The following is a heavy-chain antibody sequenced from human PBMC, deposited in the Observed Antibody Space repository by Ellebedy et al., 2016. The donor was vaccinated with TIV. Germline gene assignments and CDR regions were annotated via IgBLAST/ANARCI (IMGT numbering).Heavy chain of an antibody. Sequence: GESLKISCKGSGDTFTNYWIGWVRQMPGKGLEWMGIIYPGDSDTRYSPSFQGQVTISADKSTCTAYLQWSSLKASDTAMYYCASRLAVHSNTWYAQYYFDYWGQGTLVTVSS. D-gene: IGHD6-13*01. V-gene: IGHV5-51*01. CDR1: GDTFTNYW. CDR2: IYPGDSDT. CDR3: ASRLAVHSNTWYAQYYFDY. J-gene: IGHJ4*02.